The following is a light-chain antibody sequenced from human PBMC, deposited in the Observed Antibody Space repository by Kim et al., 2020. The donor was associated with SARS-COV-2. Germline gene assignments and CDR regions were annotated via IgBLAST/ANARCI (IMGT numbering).Light chain of an antibody. J-gene: IGKJ2*01. CDR2: LAS. CDR3: QHYSRFPYT. V-gene: IGKV1-5*03. Sequence: SASIGDRVTITCRARQMIDTWLAWYQQKPGKAPKLLIYLASTLENGVPPRFSGSGSGAEFTLTINSLQPDDFATYYCQHYSRFPYTFGQGTKVDIK. CDR1: QMIDTW.